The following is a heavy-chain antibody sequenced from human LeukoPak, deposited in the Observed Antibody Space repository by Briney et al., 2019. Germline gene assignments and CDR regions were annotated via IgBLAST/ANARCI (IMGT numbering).Heavy chain of an antibody. Sequence: GGSLRLSCAASGFTFDDYAMHWVRQAPGKGLEWVSGISWNSDTIGYADSVKGRFTISRDNAKSSLYLQMNSLRTEDTALYYCAKGKWYSGTYHFDYWGQGTQVTVSS. CDR2: ISWNSDTI. V-gene: IGHV3-9*01. CDR1: GFTFDDYA. D-gene: IGHD1-26*01. J-gene: IGHJ4*02. CDR3: AKGKWYSGTYHFDY.